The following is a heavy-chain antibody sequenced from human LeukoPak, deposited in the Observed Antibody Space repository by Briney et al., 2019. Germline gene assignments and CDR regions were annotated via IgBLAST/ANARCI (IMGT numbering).Heavy chain of an antibody. CDR2: IYYSGST. CDR1: GGSISSSSYY. V-gene: IGHV4-39*01. CDR3: ATLPKYITMVRGEGYYFDY. J-gene: IGHJ4*02. Sequence: SETLSLTCTVSGGSISSSSYYWGWIRQPPGKGLEWIGSIYYSGSTYYNPSLKSRVTISVDTSKNQFSLKLSSATAADTAVYYCATLPKYITMVRGEGYYFDYWGQGTLVTVSS. D-gene: IGHD3-10*01.